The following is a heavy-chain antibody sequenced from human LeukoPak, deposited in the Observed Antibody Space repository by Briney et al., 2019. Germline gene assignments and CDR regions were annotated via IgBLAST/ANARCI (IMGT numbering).Heavy chain of an antibody. V-gene: IGHV3-21*06. CDR2: ITRSNYI. CDR3: ARDTLTHGYYDFWSGYYGPVDY. J-gene: IGHJ4*02. D-gene: IGHD3-3*01. Sequence: GGSLRLSCAASGFTFSSYSMNWVRQAPGKGLEWVSSITRSNYIYYADSVKGRFTISRDNAKNSLYLQMNSLRAEDTAVYYCARDTLTHGYYDFWSGYYGPVDYWGQGTLVTVSS. CDR1: GFTFSSYS.